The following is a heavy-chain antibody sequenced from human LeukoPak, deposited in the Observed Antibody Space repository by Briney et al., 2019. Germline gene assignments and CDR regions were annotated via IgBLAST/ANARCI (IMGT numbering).Heavy chain of an antibody. J-gene: IGHJ4*02. D-gene: IGHD6-13*01. CDR1: GVTFSSNS. V-gene: IGHV3-21*01. CDR2: ISSSSSYI. Sequence: RAALRLSWAASGVTFSSNSMYWLRQAPGKGLEWVSSISSSSSYIYYADSVKGRFTISRDNAKNSLYLQMNSLRAEDTAVYYCARAAAAGTVWGQGTLVTVSS. CDR3: ARAAAAGTV.